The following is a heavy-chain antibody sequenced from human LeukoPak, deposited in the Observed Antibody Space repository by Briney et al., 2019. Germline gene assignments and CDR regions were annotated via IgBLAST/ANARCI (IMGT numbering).Heavy chain of an antibody. CDR3: AKVGMGSLYCSSTSCYEGY. J-gene: IGHJ4*02. CDR1: GFTFSSYA. D-gene: IGHD2-2*01. CDR2: ISGSGGST. Sequence: GGSLRLSCAASGFTFSSYAMSWVRQAPGKGLEWVSAISGSGGSTYYADSVKGRFTISRDNSKNTLYLQMNSLRAEDTAVYYCAKVGMGSLYCSSTSCYEGYWGQGTLVTVSS. V-gene: IGHV3-23*01.